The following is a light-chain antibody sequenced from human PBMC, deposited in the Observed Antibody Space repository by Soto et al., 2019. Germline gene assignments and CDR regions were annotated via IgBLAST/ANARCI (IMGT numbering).Light chain of an antibody. CDR1: QAIRTA. CDR2: AAS. J-gene: IGKJ1*01. CDR3: LLDFRYFWA. V-gene: IGKV1-6*01. Sequence: VQLTLSPASLSPSEGGRVTITCRASQAIRTALGWYQQKPGKVPKLLIYAASTLQSGVPSRFSGSGSGTDFTLTISSLQPEDFATYYCLLDFRYFWAFGQGTKVEIK.